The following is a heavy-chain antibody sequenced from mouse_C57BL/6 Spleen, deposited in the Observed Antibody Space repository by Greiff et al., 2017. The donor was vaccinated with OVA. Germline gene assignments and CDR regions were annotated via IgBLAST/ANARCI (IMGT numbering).Heavy chain of an antibody. CDR3: ARGNGNYRGYAMDY. Sequence: QVQLQQPGAELVMPGASVKLSCKASGYTFTSYWMHWVKQRPGQGLEWIGEIDPSDSYTNYNQKFKGKSTLTVDKSSSTAYMQLSSLTSEDSAVYYCARGNGNYRGYAMDYWGQGTSVTVSS. CDR1: GYTFTSYW. J-gene: IGHJ4*01. V-gene: IGHV1-69*01. CDR2: IDPSDSYT. D-gene: IGHD2-1*01.